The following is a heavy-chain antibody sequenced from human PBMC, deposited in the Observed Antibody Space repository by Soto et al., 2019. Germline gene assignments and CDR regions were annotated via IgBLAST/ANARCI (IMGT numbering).Heavy chain of an antibody. Sequence: QVQLVQSGAEVKKPGASVKVSCKASGYTFTSYAMHWVRQAPGQRLEWMGWINAGNGKTKYSQKFQGSVTITRETSASTAYMELSSLRSEDTAVYYCARGPGGPDGPGDYWGQGTLVTVSS. CDR1: GYTFTSYA. V-gene: IGHV1-3*01. CDR2: INAGNGKT. D-gene: IGHD2-15*01. CDR3: ARGPGGPDGPGDY. J-gene: IGHJ4*02.